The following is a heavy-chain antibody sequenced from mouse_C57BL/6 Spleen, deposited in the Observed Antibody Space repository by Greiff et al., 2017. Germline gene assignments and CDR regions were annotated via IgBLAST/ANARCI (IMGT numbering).Heavy chain of an antibody. CDR3: TTTATGAY. CDR2: IDPENGDT. J-gene: IGHJ3*01. CDR1: GFNIKDDY. Sequence: DVKLQQSGAELVRPGASVKLSCTASGFNIKDDYMHWVKQRPEQGLEWIGWIDPENGDTEYASKFQGKATITADTSSNTAYLQLSSLTSEDTAVYYCTTTATGAYWGQGTLVTVSA. V-gene: IGHV14-4*01.